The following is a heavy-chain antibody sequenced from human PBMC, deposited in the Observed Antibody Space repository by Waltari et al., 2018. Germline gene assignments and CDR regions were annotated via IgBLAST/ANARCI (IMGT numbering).Heavy chain of an antibody. Sequence: QVQLQESGPGLVKPSETLSLTCAVSGYSITSGSYWGWIRQPPGKGLEWIGSIYQSGSTKYNPSLKSRLSISVDTSKNQFSLKLSSVTAADTAVYFCARDRYYFDSRGWFDPWGQGTLVTVSS. V-gene: IGHV4-38-2*02. D-gene: IGHD3-9*01. CDR2: IYQSGST. J-gene: IGHJ5*02. CDR3: ARDRYYFDSRGWFDP. CDR1: GYSITSGSY.